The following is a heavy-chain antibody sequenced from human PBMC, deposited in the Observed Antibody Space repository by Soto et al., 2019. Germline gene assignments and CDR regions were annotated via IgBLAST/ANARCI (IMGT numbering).Heavy chain of an antibody. J-gene: IGHJ6*03. Sequence: QVRLVESGGGVVQPGRSLRLSCAASGFSFSDYGMHWVRQAPGKGLEWVALIWYDGSNKYYEDSVKGRFTISRDNSKNTLFLQMNSLRVEDTAVYYCARGSHNWNGREFYFYYNLDVWGQGTRVTVSS. CDR1: GFSFSDYG. CDR3: ARGSHNWNGREFYFYYNLDV. CDR2: IWYDGSNK. V-gene: IGHV3-33*01. D-gene: IGHD1-20*01.